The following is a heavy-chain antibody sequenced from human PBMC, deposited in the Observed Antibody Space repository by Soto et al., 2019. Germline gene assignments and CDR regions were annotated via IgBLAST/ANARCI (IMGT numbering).Heavy chain of an antibody. J-gene: IGHJ6*02. CDR2: ISAYNGNT. CDR1: GYTITSYG. D-gene: IGHD3-10*01. Sequence: GASVKVSCKASGYTITSYGISWVRQAPGQGLEWMGWISAYNGNTNYAQKLQGRVTMTTDTSTSTAYMELRSLRSDDTAVYYCAREAKVRAYYYGSGTPHTYYYYYYGMAVWGQGTTVTVSS. V-gene: IGHV1-18*01. CDR3: AREAKVRAYYYGSGTPHTYYYYYYGMAV.